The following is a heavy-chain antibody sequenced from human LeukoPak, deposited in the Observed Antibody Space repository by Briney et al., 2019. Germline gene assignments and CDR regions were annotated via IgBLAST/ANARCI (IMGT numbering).Heavy chain of an antibody. V-gene: IGHV1-2*02. CDR3: ARDFQTEAPDY. D-gene: IGHD2/OR15-2a*01. CDR1: GYTFTGYY. CDR2: INPNSGVT. J-gene: IGHJ4*02. Sequence: ASVKVSCKASGYTFTGYYMHWVRQAPRQGLEWMGWINPNSGVTDFAQKFQGRVTMTRDTSISTAYMELSRLTSDDTAVYYCARDFQTEAPDYWGQGTLVTVSS.